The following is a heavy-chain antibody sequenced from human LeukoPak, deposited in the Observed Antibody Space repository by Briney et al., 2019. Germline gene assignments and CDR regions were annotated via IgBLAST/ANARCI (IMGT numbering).Heavy chain of an antibody. CDR3: ARGQKDNGVSSSWYYYGMDV. Sequence: AASVKVSCKATGYTFTSSDINWVRQATGQGLEWMGWMNPNTGNTEYAQKFQGRVTMTSNTSISTAYMELSSLRSEDTAVYYCARGQKDNGVSSSWYYYGMDVWGQGTTVTVSS. CDR2: MNPNTGNT. D-gene: IGHD6-13*01. V-gene: IGHV1-8*01. J-gene: IGHJ6*02. CDR1: GYTFTSSD.